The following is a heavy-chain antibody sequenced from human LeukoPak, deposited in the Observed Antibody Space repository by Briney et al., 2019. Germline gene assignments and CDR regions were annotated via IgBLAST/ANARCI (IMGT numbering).Heavy chain of an antibody. J-gene: IGHJ4*02. V-gene: IGHV3-23*01. Sequence: PGGSLSLSCAASGFTFNSYAMSWVRQAPGKGLEWVSGISGGGTNTYYADSVKGRFTLSRDNSKNTLYLQMNSLRAEDTALYYCARQGGGKPIDYWGQGTPVTVSS. CDR3: ARQGGGKPIDY. CDR1: GFTFNSYA. D-gene: IGHD3-16*01. CDR2: ISGGGTNT.